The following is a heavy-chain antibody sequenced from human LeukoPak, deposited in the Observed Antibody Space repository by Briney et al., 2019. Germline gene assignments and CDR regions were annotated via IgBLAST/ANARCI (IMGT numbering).Heavy chain of an antibody. V-gene: IGHV3-23*01. CDR1: GFTFSSYA. J-gene: IGHJ6*02. CDR2: ISGSGGST. Sequence: GGSLRLSGAASGFTFSSYAMSWVRQAPGKGLDWVSAISGSGGSTYYADSVKGRFTISRDNSKNTLYLQMNSLRAEDTAVYYCAKLMAAYSSSWYGDYYYYYGMDVWGQGTTVTVSS. CDR3: AKLMAAYSSSWYGDYYYYYGMDV. D-gene: IGHD6-13*01.